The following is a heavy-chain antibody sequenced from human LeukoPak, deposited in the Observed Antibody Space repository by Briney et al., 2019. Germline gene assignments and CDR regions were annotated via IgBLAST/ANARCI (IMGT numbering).Heavy chain of an antibody. CDR1: GYTFTSYD. Sequence: ASVKVSCKASGYTFTSYDINWVRQVTGQGLEWMGWMNPNSGNTGYAQKFQGRVTMTRNTSISTAYMELSSLRSEDTAVYYCATEQWLVSRNWFDPWGQGTLVTVSS. CDR2: MNPNSGNT. CDR3: ATEQWLVSRNWFDP. D-gene: IGHD6-19*01. V-gene: IGHV1-8*01. J-gene: IGHJ5*02.